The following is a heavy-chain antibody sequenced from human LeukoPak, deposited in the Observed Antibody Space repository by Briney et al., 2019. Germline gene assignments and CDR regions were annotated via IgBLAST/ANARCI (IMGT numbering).Heavy chain of an antibody. D-gene: IGHD3-10*01. V-gene: IGHV3-7*03. CDR1: GFPFSNYW. Sequence: GGSLRLSCAASGFPFSNYWMTWVRQAPGKGLEWVANINQGGSGKYYVDSVKGRFTISRDNAKNSLYLQINSLRAEDTAVYFCGRDRVTSSYDSYGLDVWGQGTTVSFSS. J-gene: IGHJ6*01. CDR2: INQGGSGK. CDR3: GRDRVTSSYDSYGLDV.